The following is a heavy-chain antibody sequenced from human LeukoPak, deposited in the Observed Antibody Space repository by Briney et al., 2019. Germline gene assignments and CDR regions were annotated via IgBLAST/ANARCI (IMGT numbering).Heavy chain of an antibody. V-gene: IGHV4-59*01. CDR3: ARFDYYGSGSYTPGWFDP. CDR2: IHYSGSA. D-gene: IGHD3-10*01. J-gene: IGHJ5*02. Sequence: SETLSLTCTVSGGSISSDYWSWIRQPPGKGLEWIGYIHYSGSANYKPSLKSRVTISEDTSKNQFSLKLSSVTAADTAVYYCARFDYYGSGSYTPGWFDPWGQGTLVTVSS. CDR1: GGSISSDY.